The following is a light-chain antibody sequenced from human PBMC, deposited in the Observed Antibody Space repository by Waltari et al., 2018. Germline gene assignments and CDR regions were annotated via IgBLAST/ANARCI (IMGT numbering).Light chain of an antibody. CDR2: AVS. CDR1: SSDVGGYNY. CDR3: CSFTSRSTWV. J-gene: IGLJ3*02. V-gene: IGLV2-14*01. Sequence: QFALTQPASVSGSPGQSITISCTGTSSDVGGYNYVSWYQQHPGKVPKLLIFAVSIRPSGVSNRFSGSKSGNTASLTISGLQAEDESDYYCCSFTSRSTWVFGGGTKLTVL.